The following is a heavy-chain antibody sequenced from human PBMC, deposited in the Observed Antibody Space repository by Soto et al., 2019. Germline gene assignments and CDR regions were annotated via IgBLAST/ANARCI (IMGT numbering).Heavy chain of an antibody. CDR3: ARGYCTTTICDPWFDP. CDR2: IYPGDSDT. J-gene: IGHJ5*02. Sequence: LKISCTGSGYAFTSYWIAWVRQMPGKGLEWMGIIYPGDSDTRYSPSFQGQVTISADKSITTAYLQWSSLKASDTAMHYCARGYCTTTICDPWFDPWGQGTLVTVSS. D-gene: IGHD2-2*01. V-gene: IGHV5-51*01. CDR1: GYAFTSYW.